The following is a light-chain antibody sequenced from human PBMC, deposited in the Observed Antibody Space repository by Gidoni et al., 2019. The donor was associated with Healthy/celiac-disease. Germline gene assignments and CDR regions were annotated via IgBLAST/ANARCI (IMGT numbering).Light chain of an antibody. Sequence: SGSPGQSITISCTGTSSDVGGYNYVSWYQQHPGKAPKLMIYEVSNRPSGVSNRFSCSKSGNTVSLTISGLQAEDEADYYCSSYTSSSTPYVVFGGGTKLTVL. J-gene: IGLJ2*01. CDR1: SSDVGGYNY. CDR3: SSYTSSSTPYVV. V-gene: IGLV2-14*01. CDR2: EVS.